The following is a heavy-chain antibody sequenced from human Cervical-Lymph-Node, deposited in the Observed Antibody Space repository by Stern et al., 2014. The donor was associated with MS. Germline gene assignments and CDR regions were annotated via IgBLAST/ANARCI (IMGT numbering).Heavy chain of an antibody. CDR2: IFPIFGAA. CDR1: GGTFSSYA. D-gene: IGHD3-10*01. J-gene: IGHJ6*02. Sequence: QVQLVQSGAEVKKPGSSVKVSCKASGGTFSSYAISWVRQAPGQGLEWMGVIFPIFGAAHYAQKFQGRVTITADESTSTAYMELSSLRSEDTAVYYCARDPSMVRGRRYYYYGMDVWGQGTTVTVSS. CDR3: ARDPSMVRGRRYYYYGMDV. V-gene: IGHV1-69*01.